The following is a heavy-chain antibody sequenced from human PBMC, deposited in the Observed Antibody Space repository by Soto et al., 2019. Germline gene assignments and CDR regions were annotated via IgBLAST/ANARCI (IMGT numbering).Heavy chain of an antibody. V-gene: IGHV3-23*01. CDR1: GFTFSSYA. D-gene: IGHD6-13*01. Sequence: GGSLRLSCAASGFTFSSYAMSWVRQAPGKGLEWVSAISGSRGSTYYADSVKGRFTISRDNSKNTLYLQMNSLRAEDTAVYYCAKEPEKIAAAGLNFDYWGQGTLVTVSS. CDR2: ISGSRGST. CDR3: AKEPEKIAAAGLNFDY. J-gene: IGHJ4*02.